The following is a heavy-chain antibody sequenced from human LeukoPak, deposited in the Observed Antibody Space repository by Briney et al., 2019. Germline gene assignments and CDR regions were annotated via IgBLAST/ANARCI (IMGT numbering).Heavy chain of an antibody. Sequence: SETLSLTCGVYDGSFSSYYWSWIRQPPGKGLEWIGEINHSGSTNYNPSLKSRVTISVDTSKNQFSLKLSSVTAADTAVYYCARALGAFDIWGQGTMVTVSS. CDR3: ARALGAFDI. V-gene: IGHV4-34*01. CDR1: DGSFSSYY. J-gene: IGHJ3*02. CDR2: INHSGST.